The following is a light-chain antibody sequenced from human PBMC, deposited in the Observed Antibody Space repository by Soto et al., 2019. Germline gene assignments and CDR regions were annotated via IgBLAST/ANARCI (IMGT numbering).Light chain of an antibody. Sequence: EIVLTQSPATLSLSTWEIATLSCRASHNVSSYLAWYQQKPGQAPRLLIYDASNRAAGIPARFSGSGSGTEFTLTISSLQSEDFAVYYCQQRSNGPSITFGQGTRLEI. CDR3: QQRSNGPSIT. CDR2: DAS. J-gene: IGKJ5*01. CDR1: HNVSSY. V-gene: IGKV3-11*01.